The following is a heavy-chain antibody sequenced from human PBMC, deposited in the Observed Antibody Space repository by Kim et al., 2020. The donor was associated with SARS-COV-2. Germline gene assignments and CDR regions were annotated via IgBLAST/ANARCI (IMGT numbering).Heavy chain of an antibody. CDR3: ARGGPQADISGYFAAY. V-gene: IGHV4-34*01. CDR2: INHSGST. D-gene: IGHD3-22*01. CDR1: GGSFSGYY. Sequence: SETLSLTCAVYGGSFSGYYWSWIRQPPGKGLEWIGEINHSGSTNYNPSLKSRVTISVDTSKNQFSLKLSSVTAADTAVYYCARGGPQADISGYFAAYWGQGTLVTVSS. J-gene: IGHJ4*02.